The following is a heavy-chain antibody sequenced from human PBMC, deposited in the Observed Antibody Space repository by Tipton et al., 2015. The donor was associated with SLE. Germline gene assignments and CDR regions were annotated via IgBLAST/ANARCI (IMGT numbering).Heavy chain of an antibody. J-gene: IGHJ3*02. CDR1: GGSISSYY. D-gene: IGHD2-2*01. V-gene: IGHV4-4*07. CDR3: ARTLGYCSSTSCSKAFDI. Sequence: TLSLTCTVSGGSISSYYWSWIRQPAGKGLEWIGRIYTSGSTNYNPSLKSRVTMSVDMSKSQFSLKLSSVTAADTAVYYCARTLGYCSSTSCSKAFDIWGQGTMVTVSS. CDR2: IYTSGST.